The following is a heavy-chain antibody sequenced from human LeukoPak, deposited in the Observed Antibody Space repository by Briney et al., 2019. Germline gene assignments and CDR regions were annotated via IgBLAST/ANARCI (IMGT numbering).Heavy chain of an antibody. J-gene: IGHJ5*02. CDR2: ISYSGTN. D-gene: IGHD7-27*01. Sequence: PSETLSLTCTVSGGSVSSSRYYWGWIRQPPGKGLEWIGSISYSGTNYNNPSLKSRVSISIDTSKNQFSVKLTSVTAADTAMYYCASLGTLRSWGQGTLVTVSS. CDR1: GGSVSSSRYY. CDR3: ASLGTLRS. V-gene: IGHV4-39*01.